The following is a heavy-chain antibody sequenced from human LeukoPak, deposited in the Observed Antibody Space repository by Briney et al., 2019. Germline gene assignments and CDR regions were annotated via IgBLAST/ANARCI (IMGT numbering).Heavy chain of an antibody. D-gene: IGHD3-22*01. CDR2: IIPILGRA. V-gene: IGHV1-69*10. CDR3: AREQRGRITMIVAGAFDI. Sequence: ASVKVSCKASGGTFSSYAISWVRQAPGQGLEWMGGIIPILGRANYAQTLQGRVTITPDTSTSTGYMELSRLRSEDTAGYYWAREQRGRITMIVAGAFDIWGQGTMVTVSS. CDR1: GGTFSSYA. J-gene: IGHJ3*02.